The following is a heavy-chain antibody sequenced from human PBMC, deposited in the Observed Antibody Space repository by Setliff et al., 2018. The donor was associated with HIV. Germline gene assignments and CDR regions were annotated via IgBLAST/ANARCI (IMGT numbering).Heavy chain of an antibody. CDR1: GGSISGYY. V-gene: IGHV4-4*07. Sequence: SETLSLTCTVSGGSISGYYWSWIRQPAGKGLEWIGRIYTSGSTNYNPSLRSRVTLSVDTSNTQFSLKLSSVTAADTAVYYCARHWGYWGQGTLVTVSS. J-gene: IGHJ4*02. CDR2: IYTSGST. D-gene: IGHD3-16*01. CDR3: ARHWGY.